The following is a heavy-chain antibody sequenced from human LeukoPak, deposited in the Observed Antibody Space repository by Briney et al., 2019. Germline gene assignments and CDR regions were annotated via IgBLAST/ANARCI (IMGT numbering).Heavy chain of an antibody. CDR1: GYTFTTYW. Sequence: GESLKISFKGSGYTFTTYWIGWVRPMPGKGLEWMGIVFPSDSDTRYSPSFQGQVTISADKSISTAYLQWSSLKASDTAMYYCATGLHRVFNYWGQGTLVTVSS. J-gene: IGHJ4*02. D-gene: IGHD3-10*01. V-gene: IGHV5-51*01. CDR3: ATGLHRVFNY. CDR2: VFPSDSDT.